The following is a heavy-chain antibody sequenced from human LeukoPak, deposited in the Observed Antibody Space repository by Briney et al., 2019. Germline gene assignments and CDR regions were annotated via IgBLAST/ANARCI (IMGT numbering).Heavy chain of an antibody. CDR1: GYTFTGYY. CDR3: ARHSYGSSAFDI. CDR2: ISAYNGNT. V-gene: IGHV1-18*04. D-gene: IGHD5-18*01. J-gene: IGHJ3*02. Sequence: ASVKVSCKASGYTFTGYYMHWVRQAPGQGLEWMGWISAYNGNTNYAQKLQGRVTMTTDTSTSTAYMELRSLRSDDTAVYYCARHSYGSSAFDIWGQGTMVTVSS.